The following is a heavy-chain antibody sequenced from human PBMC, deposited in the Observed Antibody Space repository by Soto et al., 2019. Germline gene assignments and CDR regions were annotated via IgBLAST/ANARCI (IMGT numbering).Heavy chain of an antibody. V-gene: IGHV1-69*13. J-gene: IGHJ6*02. CDR3: ARDLRIQLWPAQRYYYGMDV. Sequence: SVKVSCKASVRTFSSYTISWVRQAPGQGREWMGGIIPIFGTANYAQKFQGIVTITADESKSTAYMELSSLRSEDTAVYYCARDLRIQLWPAQRYYYGMDVWGQGTTVTVSS. CDR2: IIPIFGTA. D-gene: IGHD5-18*01. CDR1: VRTFSSYT.